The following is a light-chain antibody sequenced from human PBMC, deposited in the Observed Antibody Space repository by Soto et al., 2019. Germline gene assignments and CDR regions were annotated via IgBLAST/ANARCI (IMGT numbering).Light chain of an antibody. V-gene: IGKV3-11*01. J-gene: IGKJ5*01. CDR2: GAS. Sequence: ELVMTQSPDTLSLSPGARASLPCRASQSVHTFLAWYQQNPGQAPRLLIYGASTRATGVPASFSGSRSGTDFTLTITSLEPEDFAVYYCHQRSNWPPDTFGQGTRLEIK. CDR3: HQRSNWPPDT. CDR1: QSVHTF.